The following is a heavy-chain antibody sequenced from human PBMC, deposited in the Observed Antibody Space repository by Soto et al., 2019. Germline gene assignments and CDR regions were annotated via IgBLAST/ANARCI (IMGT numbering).Heavy chain of an antibody. D-gene: IGHD6-13*01. CDR3: ARVSQQLVRHYYYGMDV. V-gene: IGHV3-33*01. CDR2: IWYDGSNK. CDR1: GFTFISYG. Sequence: PGGSLRLSCAASGFTFISYGMHWVRQAPGKGLEWVAVIWYDGSNKYYADSVKGRFTISRDNSKNTLYLQMNSLRAEDTAVYYCARVSQQLVRHYYYGMDVWGQGTTVTVSS. J-gene: IGHJ6*02.